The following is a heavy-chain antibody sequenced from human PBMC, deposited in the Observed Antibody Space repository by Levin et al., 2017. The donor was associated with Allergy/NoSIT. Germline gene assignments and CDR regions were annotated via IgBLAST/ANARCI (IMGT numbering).Heavy chain of an antibody. Sequence: SETLSLTCTVSGGSISSYYWSWIRQPPGKGLEWIGYIHYSGSTKYNPSLKSRVTISVDTSKNQFSLKLNSVTAADAAVYYCARDRTTVTTNDVYYYGMDVWGQGTTVTVSS. V-gene: IGHV4-59*01. CDR1: GGSISSYY. CDR2: IHYSGST. D-gene: IGHD4-17*01. CDR3: ARDRTTVTTNDVYYYGMDV. J-gene: IGHJ6*02.